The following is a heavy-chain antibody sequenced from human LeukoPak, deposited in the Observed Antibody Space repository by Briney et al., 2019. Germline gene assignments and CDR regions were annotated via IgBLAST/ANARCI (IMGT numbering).Heavy chain of an antibody. CDR1: GVSISSYY. CDR3: ARGSDYDFWSGYYT. V-gene: IGHV4-59*01. J-gene: IGHJ4*02. D-gene: IGHD3-3*01. Sequence: SETLSLTCTVSGVSISSYYWSWSRQPPGRGLEWIGYIYHSGSTNYTPSLKSRVTISVDTSKNQVSLKMSSVTAADTAVYYCARGSDYDFWSGYYTWGQGTLVTVSS. CDR2: IYHSGST.